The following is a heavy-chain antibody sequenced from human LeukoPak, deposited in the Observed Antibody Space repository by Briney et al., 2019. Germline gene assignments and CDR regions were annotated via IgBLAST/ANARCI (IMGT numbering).Heavy chain of an antibody. D-gene: IGHD3-10*01. CDR2: ISYDGSNK. V-gene: IGHV3-30*03. Sequence: PGRSLRLSYAASGFTFSSYGMHWVRQAPGKGLEWVAVISYDGSNKYYADSVKGRFTISRDNSKNTLYLQMNSLRAEDTAVYYCARAMARDYFDYWGQGTLVTVSS. CDR3: ARAMARDYFDY. J-gene: IGHJ4*02. CDR1: GFTFSSYG.